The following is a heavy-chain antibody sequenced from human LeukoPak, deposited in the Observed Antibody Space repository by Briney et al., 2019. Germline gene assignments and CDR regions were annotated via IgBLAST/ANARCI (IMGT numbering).Heavy chain of an antibody. CDR2: NPNSGGT. D-gene: IGHD3-22*01. CDR3: ARSHYYDSSGYYGD. J-gene: IGHJ4*02. V-gene: IGHV1-2*02. Sequence: NPNSGGTNYAQKFQGRVTMTSDTSISTAYMELSRLRSDDTAVYYCARSHYYDSSGYYGDWGQGTLVTVSS.